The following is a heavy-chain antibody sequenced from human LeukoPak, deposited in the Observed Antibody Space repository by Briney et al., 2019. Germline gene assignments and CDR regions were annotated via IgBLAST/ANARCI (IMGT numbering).Heavy chain of an antibody. CDR3: ARGVGYSYGTYYYYMDV. Sequence: PSETLSLTCGVYGGSFSGYYWSWIRQPPGKGLEWIGEINHSGSTNYNPSLKSRVTISVDTSKKQFSLKLSSVTAADTAVYYCARGVGYSYGTYYYYMDVWGKGTTVTVSS. CDR2: INHSGST. V-gene: IGHV4-34*01. CDR1: GGSFSGYY. D-gene: IGHD5-18*01. J-gene: IGHJ6*03.